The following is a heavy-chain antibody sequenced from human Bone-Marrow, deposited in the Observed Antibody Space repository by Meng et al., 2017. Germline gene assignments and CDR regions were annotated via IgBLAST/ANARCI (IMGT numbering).Heavy chain of an antibody. CDR3: ARATYDLLTGYSRLFDY. D-gene: IGHD3-9*01. J-gene: IGHJ4*02. V-gene: IGHV1-2*06. CDR1: GYPFSTYY. Sequence: GQLGQSGAEVKKPGAPVKVSCKASGYPFSTYYVHWVRQAPGQGLEWMGRINPKSGGTNYAQKFQGRVTMTSDTSISTAYMEMSRLRSDDTAVYYCARATYDLLTGYSRLFDYWGQGTLVTVSS. CDR2: INPKSGGT.